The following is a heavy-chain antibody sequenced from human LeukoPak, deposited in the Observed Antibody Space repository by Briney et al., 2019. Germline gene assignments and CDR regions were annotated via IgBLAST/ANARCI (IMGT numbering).Heavy chain of an antibody. CDR3: ARAYSGSYYPY. J-gene: IGHJ4*02. CDR2: IWYDGSNK. CDR1: GFTFSSYC. Sequence: PGGSLRLSCAASGFTFSSYCMHWVRQAPGKGLEWVAVIWYDGSNKYYADSVKGRFTISRDNSKNTLYLQMNSLRAEDTDVYYCARAYSGSYYPYWGQGTLVTVSS. D-gene: IGHD1-26*01. V-gene: IGHV3-33*01.